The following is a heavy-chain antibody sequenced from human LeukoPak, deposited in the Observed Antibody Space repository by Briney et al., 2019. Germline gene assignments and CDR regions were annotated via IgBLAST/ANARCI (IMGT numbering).Heavy chain of an antibody. Sequence: ASVKVSCKASGYTFTSYGISWVRQAPGQGLEWMGWISAYNGNTNYAQKLQGRVTMTTDTSTSTAYMELSSLRSEDTAVYYCARARTCSSTSCYNWFDPWGQGTLVTVSS. CDR1: GYTFTSYG. J-gene: IGHJ5*02. CDR3: ARARTCSSTSCYNWFDP. CDR2: ISAYNGNT. D-gene: IGHD2-2*01. V-gene: IGHV1-18*01.